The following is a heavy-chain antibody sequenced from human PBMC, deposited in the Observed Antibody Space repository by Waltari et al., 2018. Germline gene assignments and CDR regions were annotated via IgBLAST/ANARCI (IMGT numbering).Heavy chain of an antibody. J-gene: IGHJ5*02. CDR2: TYYRSKWYN. D-gene: IGHD2-21*01. CDR1: GDSVSSNIAP. V-gene: IGHV6-1*01. Sequence: QVQLQQSGPGWVKPSQTLSLTRAISGDSVSSNIAPWHCITQSPSRGLEWLGRTYYRSKWYNDYAVSVKSRITINPDTSKNQFSLQLNSVTPEDTAVYYCARGPQKGEDWFDPWGQGTLVTVSS. CDR3: ARGPQKGEDWFDP.